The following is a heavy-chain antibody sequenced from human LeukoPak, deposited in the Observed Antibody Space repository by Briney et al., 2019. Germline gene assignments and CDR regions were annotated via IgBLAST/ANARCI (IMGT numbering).Heavy chain of an antibody. J-gene: IGHJ4*02. CDR2: ISDYKGNP. CDR1: GYTFSSYG. V-gene: IGHV1-18*01. D-gene: IGHD3-22*01. Sequence: ASVKVSCKASGYTFSSYGISWVRQAPGQGLEWMGWISDYKGNPEYARKFQGRVTMTTDTSTSTAYMELSSLRSEDTAVYYCARASINYYDSSGQTTGGFDYWGQGTLVTVSS. CDR3: ARASINYYDSSGQTTGGFDY.